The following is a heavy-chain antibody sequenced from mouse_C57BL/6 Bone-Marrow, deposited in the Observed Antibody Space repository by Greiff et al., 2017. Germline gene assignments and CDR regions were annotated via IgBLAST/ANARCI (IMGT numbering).Heavy chain of an antibody. CDR3: ARQNYGSSYDAMDY. CDR2: ISNGGGST. J-gene: IGHJ4*01. D-gene: IGHD1-1*01. Sequence: EVKLVESGGGLVQPGGSLKLSCAASGFTFSDYYMYWVRQTPEKRLGWVAYISNGGGSTYYPDTVKGRFTISRDNAKNTLYLQMSRLKSEDTAMYYCARQNYGSSYDAMDYWGQGTSVTVSS. CDR1: GFTFSDYY. V-gene: IGHV5-12*01.